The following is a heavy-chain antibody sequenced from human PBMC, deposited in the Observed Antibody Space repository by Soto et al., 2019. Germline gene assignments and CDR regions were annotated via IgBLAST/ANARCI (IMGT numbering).Heavy chain of an antibody. J-gene: IGHJ5*02. V-gene: IGHV4-59*01. CDR3: ARDRDNCSGGSCYQNWFDP. CDR1: GGAIISCY. CDR2: IYYSGST. D-gene: IGHD2-15*01. Sequence: PSETLSLTCTVSGGAIISCYWSWIRQPPGKGLEWIGYIYYSGSTNYNPSLKSRVTISVDTSKNQFSLKLSSVTAADTAVYYCARDRDNCSGGSCYQNWFDPWGQGTLVTVSS.